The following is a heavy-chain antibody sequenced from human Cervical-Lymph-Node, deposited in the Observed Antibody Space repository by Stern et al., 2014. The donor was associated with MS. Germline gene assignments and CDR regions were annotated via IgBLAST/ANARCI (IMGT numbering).Heavy chain of an antibody. CDR1: GGSISSYY. Sequence: VQLVESRPGLVKPSETLSLTCTVSGGSISSYYLSWIRQPPGKGLEWIGYIYYSGSTNYNPSLKSRVTISVDTSKNQFSLKLSAVTAADTAVYYCARVGQQDAFDIWGQGTMVTVSS. CDR2: IYYSGST. J-gene: IGHJ3*02. CDR3: ARVGQQDAFDI. V-gene: IGHV4-59*01.